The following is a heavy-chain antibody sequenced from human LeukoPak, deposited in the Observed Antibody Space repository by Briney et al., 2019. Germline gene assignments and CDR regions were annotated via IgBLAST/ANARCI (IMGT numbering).Heavy chain of an antibody. CDR2: INPNSGGT. J-gene: IGHJ4*02. CDR1: GYTFTGYY. V-gene: IGHV1-2*02. CDR3: ARDRTRTGYSSGWYHDY. D-gene: IGHD6-19*01. Sequence: ASVKVSCKASGYTFTGYYMHWVRQAPGQGLEWMGWINPNSGGTNYAQKFQGRVTMTRDASISTAYMELSRLRSDDTAVYYCARDRTRTGYSSGWYHDYWGQGTLVTVSS.